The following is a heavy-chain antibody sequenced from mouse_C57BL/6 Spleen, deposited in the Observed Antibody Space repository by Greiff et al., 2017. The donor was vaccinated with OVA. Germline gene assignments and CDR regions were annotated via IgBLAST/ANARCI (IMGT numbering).Heavy chain of an antibody. J-gene: IGHJ2*01. CDR3: ARSLGSSYDYFDY. Sequence: VQLQQPGAELVMPGASVKLSCKASGYTFTSYWMHWVKQRPGQGLEWIGEIDPSDSYTNYNQKFKGKSTLTVDKSSSTAYMQLSSLTSEDSAVYYCARSLGSSYDYFDYWGQGTTLTVSS. V-gene: IGHV1-69*01. CDR1: GYTFTSYW. D-gene: IGHD1-1*01. CDR2: IDPSDSYT.